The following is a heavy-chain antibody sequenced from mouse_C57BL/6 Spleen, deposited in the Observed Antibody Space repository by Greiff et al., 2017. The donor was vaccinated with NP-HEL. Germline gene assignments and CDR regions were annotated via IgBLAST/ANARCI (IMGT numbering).Heavy chain of an antibody. V-gene: IGHV7-1*01. CDR3: ARGLGMDY. Sequence: EVKLVESGGGLVQSGRSLRLSCATSGFTFSDFYMEWVRQAPGKGLEWIAASRNKANDYTTEYSASVKGRFIVSRDTSQSILYLQMNALRAEDTAIYYCARGLGMDYWGQGTSVTVSS. CDR1: GFTFSDFY. J-gene: IGHJ4*01. D-gene: IGHD3-3*01. CDR2: SRNKANDYTT.